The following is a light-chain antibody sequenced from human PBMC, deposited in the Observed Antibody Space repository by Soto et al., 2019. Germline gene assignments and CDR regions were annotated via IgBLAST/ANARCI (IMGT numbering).Light chain of an antibody. CDR3: QQLNTFPPT. CDR1: QGIRKY. V-gene: IGKV1-9*01. J-gene: IGKJ1*01. CDR2: DAS. Sequence: DVQLTQSPSFLSASVGDRVTITCRASQGIRKYLAWYQQKPGIAPKLLIYDASTLQSGVPSRFSGGGSGTEFTLTINSLQPEDLAIYYCQQLNTFPPTFGQGTKVEIK.